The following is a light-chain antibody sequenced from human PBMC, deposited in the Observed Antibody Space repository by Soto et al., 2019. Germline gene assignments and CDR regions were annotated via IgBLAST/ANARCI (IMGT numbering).Light chain of an antibody. Sequence: QSALTQPASVSGSPGQSITLSCTGTSSEVGGYNYVSWYQQHPGKAPKLMIYEVSNRPSGVYNRFSGSKSGNTASLTISGLQHEDEADYYCSSYTSGTNLGFGGGTKLPVL. J-gene: IGLJ2*01. V-gene: IGLV2-14*01. CDR3: SSYTSGTNLG. CDR2: EVS. CDR1: SSEVGGYNY.